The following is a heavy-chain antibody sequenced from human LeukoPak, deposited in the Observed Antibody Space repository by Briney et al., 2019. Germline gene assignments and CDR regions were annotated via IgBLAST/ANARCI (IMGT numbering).Heavy chain of an antibody. J-gene: IGHJ4*02. Sequence: GGSLRHSCTASGFTFNNAWMGWVRQAPGKGLEWVGRITKKIDGGTTTYAAPVRGRFTISRDDSKDTLYLQMNSLKTDDTAVYYCTRGPRPFDYWGQGTLVTVSS. V-gene: IGHV3-15*01. CDR1: GFTFNNAW. CDR3: TRGPRPFDY. CDR2: ITKKIDGGTT.